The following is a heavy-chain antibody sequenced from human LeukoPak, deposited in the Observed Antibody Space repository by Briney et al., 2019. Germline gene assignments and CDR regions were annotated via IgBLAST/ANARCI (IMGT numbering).Heavy chain of an antibody. V-gene: IGHV4-34*01. CDR3: AREGTYYDILTGYSRSGYFDY. CDR1: GGSFSGYY. D-gene: IGHD3-9*01. CDR2: INHSGST. J-gene: IGHJ4*02. Sequence: SETLSLTCAVYGGSFSGYYWSWIRQPPGKGLEWIGEINHSGSTNYNPSLKSRVTISVDTSKNQFSLKLSSVTAADTAVYYCAREGTYYDILTGYSRSGYFDYWGQGTLVTVSS.